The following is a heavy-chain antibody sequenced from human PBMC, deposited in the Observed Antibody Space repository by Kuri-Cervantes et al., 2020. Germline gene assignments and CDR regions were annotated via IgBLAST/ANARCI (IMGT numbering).Heavy chain of an antibody. Sequence: SETLSXXCTVSGXXXSSGDYYWSWIRQHPGKGLXXIGYXYYSGSTYYNPSLKSRVTISVDTSKNQXSXKLSSVTAADTAVYYCAXVHGYSYGYXLARWFDPWGQGTWSPSPQ. D-gene: IGHD5-18*01. J-gene: IGHJ5*02. CDR3: AXVHGYSYGYXLARWFDP. CDR2: XYYSGST. CDR1: GXXXSSGDYY. V-gene: IGHV4-31*03.